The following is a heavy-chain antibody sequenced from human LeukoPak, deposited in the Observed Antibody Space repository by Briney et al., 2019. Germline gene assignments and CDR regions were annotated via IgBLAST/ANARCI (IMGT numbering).Heavy chain of an antibody. CDR1: GFTFSSYW. V-gene: IGHV3-74*01. J-gene: IGHJ4*02. D-gene: IGHD4-17*01. CDR3: ARDPPAVTTGAGFDY. Sequence: GGSLRLSCAASGFTFSSYWMHWVRQAPGKGLVWVSRINSDGSSTSYADSVKGRFTISRDNAENTLYLQMNSLRAEGTAVYYCARDPPAVTTGAGFDYWGQGTLVTVSS. CDR2: INSDGSST.